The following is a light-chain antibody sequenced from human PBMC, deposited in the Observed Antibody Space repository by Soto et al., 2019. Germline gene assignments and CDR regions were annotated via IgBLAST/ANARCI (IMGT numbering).Light chain of an antibody. CDR1: QRVSNN. CDR3: QQYNNRWT. V-gene: IGKV3-15*01. CDR2: GAS. J-gene: IGKJ1*01. Sequence: EIVMTRSPATLSVSPGERATLSCRASQRVSNNLAWYQQKPGQAPRLLIYGASTRATGIPARFSGSGSGTEFTLTISSLQSEDFAVYYCQQYNNRWTFGQGTKVEIK.